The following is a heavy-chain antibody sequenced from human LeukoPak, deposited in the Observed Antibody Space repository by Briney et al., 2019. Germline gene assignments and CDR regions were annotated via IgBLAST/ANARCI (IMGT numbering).Heavy chain of an antibody. CDR1: GFTFNSYA. CDR3: ARARGWEPNYYYYYMDV. D-gene: IGHD1-26*01. J-gene: IGHJ6*03. V-gene: IGHV3-33*07. Sequence: GGSLRLSCIPSGFTFNSYAMFWVRQAPGKGLEWVSLIWYDGSNKYYADSVKGRFTVSRDNSKNTLFLQMNSLRAEDTAVYYCARARGWEPNYYYYYMDVWGRGTTVTVSS. CDR2: IWYDGSNK.